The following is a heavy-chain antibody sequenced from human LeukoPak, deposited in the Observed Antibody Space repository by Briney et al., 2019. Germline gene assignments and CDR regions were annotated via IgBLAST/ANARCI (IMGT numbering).Heavy chain of an antibody. CDR1: GYTSSSYT. CDR2: INTNTGNP. V-gene: IGHV7-4-1*02. Sequence: ASVKVSCKTSGYTSSSYTITWVRQAPGQGLQWMGWINTNTGNPTYAQGFTGRYVFSLDTSVSTAYLQISGLTADDTAVYFCGRDPRLGIRGYTYGYIEYWGQGTLVTVSS. CDR3: GRDPRLGIRGYTYGYIEY. J-gene: IGHJ4*02. D-gene: IGHD5-18*01.